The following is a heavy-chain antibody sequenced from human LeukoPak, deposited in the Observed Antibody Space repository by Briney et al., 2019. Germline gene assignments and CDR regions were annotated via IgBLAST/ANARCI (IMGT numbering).Heavy chain of an antibody. V-gene: IGHV4-4*07. CDR1: GDSISTYY. CDR2: IYSSGST. D-gene: IGHD3-22*01. CDR3: AREGYYYDSGGYYRVDY. Sequence: KPSETLSLTCTVSGDSISTYYWSWIRQPAGKGLEWIGRIYSSGSTNYIPSLKSRVTMSVDTSKNQFSLILSSVTAADTAVYYCAREGYYYDSGGYYRVDYWGQGTLVTVSS. J-gene: IGHJ4*02.